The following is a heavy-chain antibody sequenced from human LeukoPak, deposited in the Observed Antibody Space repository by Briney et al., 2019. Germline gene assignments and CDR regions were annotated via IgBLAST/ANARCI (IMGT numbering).Heavy chain of an antibody. Sequence: ASVKVSCKASGYTFTGYYMHWVRQAPGQGLEWMGWTNPNSGGTNYAQNFQGRVTMTTDTSTRTAYMELRSLRSDDTAVYYCATYSWRNYYFDYWGQGTLVTVSS. CDR2: TNPNSGGT. V-gene: IGHV1-2*02. CDR3: ATYSWRNYYFDY. J-gene: IGHJ4*02. CDR1: GYTFTGYY. D-gene: IGHD5-18*01.